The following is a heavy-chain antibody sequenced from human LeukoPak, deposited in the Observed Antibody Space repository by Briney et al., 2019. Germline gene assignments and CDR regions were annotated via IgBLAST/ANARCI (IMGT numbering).Heavy chain of an antibody. D-gene: IGHD2-15*01. V-gene: IGHV3-53*01. J-gene: IGHJ4*02. CDR3: AKDPLGYCSGGTCYVDY. CDR2: IYSGGST. CDR1: GFTVSSNY. Sequence: GGSLRLSCAASGFTVSSNYMSWVRQAPGKGLEWVSVIYSGGSTYYADSVKGRFTISRDNSNNTLYLQRNSLRAEDTAVYYCAKDPLGYCSGGTCYVDYWGQGTLVTVSS.